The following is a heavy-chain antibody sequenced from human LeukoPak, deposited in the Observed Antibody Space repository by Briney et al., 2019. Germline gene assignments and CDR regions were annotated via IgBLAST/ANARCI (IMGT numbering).Heavy chain of an antibody. D-gene: IGHD1-26*01. V-gene: IGHV3-30*02. Sequence: PGGSLRLSCAASGFTFSSYAMSWVRQAPGKGLEWVTFIHNYETTEYYADSVKGRFTISRDNSKNTVYLQMNSLRVEDAAVYYCAKDDPTGRYLWGQGTLVTVSS. CDR2: IHNYETTE. CDR1: GFTFSSYA. J-gene: IGHJ4*02. CDR3: AKDDPTGRYL.